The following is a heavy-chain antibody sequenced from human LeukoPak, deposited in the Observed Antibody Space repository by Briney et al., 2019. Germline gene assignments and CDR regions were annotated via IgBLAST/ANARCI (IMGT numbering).Heavy chain of an antibody. Sequence: SEALSLTCTVSGGSISSSTYYWGWIRQPPGKGLEWIGSIYYSGSTYYNPSLKSRVTISVDTSKNQFSLKLSSVTAADTAVYFCARPTFSGYYSGPFDIWGQGTIVTVSS. CDR2: IYYSGST. CDR3: ARPTFSGYYSGPFDI. D-gene: IGHD3-22*01. CDR1: GGSISSSTYY. V-gene: IGHV4-39*01. J-gene: IGHJ3*02.